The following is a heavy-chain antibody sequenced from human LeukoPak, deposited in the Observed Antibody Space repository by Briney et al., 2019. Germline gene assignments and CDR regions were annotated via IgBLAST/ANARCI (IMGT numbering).Heavy chain of an antibody. CDR2: INPSGGST. V-gene: IGHV1-46*01. Sequence: ASVKVSCKASGYTFTSYYMHWVRQAPGQGLEWMGIINPSGGSTSYAQKFQGRVTMTRDTSTSTVYMELSSLRSEDTAVYYCAKDRTVTAYYSYYDMDVWGQGTTVTVSS. J-gene: IGHJ6*02. D-gene: IGHD2-21*02. CDR3: AKDRTVTAYYSYYDMDV. CDR1: GYTFTSYY.